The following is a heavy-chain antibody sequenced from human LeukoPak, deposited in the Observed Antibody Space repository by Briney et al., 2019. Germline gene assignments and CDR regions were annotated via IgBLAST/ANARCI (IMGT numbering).Heavy chain of an antibody. CDR1: GYTFTSYG. V-gene: IGHV1-18*01. Sequence: ASVKVSCKASGYTFTSYGISWVRQAPGQGLEWMGWISAYNGNTNYAQKLQGRVTMTTDTSTSTAYMELRSLRSDDTAVYYCARAPGPYDFWSGYLSPSSYYGMDVWGQGTTVTVSS. J-gene: IGHJ6*02. CDR3: ARAPGPYDFWSGYLSPSSYYGMDV. CDR2: ISAYNGNT. D-gene: IGHD3-3*01.